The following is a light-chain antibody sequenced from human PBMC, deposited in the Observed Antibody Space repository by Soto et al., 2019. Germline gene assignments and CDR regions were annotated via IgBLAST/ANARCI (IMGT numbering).Light chain of an antibody. CDR2: SAS. V-gene: IGKV3-20*01. CDR3: QHYSSQT. J-gene: IGKJ1*01. Sequence: ELLLTQSPATLSLSPGERATLSCRASQSVSSNLAWYQQKPGKAPRLLIYSASTRATDIPVRFSGSGSGTDFTLTISRLEPEDSAVYFCQHYSSQTFGQGTKVDIK. CDR1: QSVSSN.